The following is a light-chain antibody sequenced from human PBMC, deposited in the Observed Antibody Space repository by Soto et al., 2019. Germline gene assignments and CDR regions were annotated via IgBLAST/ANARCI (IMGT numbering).Light chain of an antibody. CDR2: GAS. CDR3: QQYYNWPRT. Sequence: EIVMTQSPATLSVSPGERATRSCRASQSVSSNLAWYQQKPGQAPSLLIYGASTRATGIPARFSGSGSGTDFTLTISSLQSEDFAVYYCQQYYNWPRTFGQGTKVEIK. V-gene: IGKV3-15*01. J-gene: IGKJ1*01. CDR1: QSVSSN.